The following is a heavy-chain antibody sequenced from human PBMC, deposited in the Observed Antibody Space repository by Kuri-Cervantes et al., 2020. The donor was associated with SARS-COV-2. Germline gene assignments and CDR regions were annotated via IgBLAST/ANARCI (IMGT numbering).Heavy chain of an antibody. D-gene: IGHD2-15*01. J-gene: IGHJ4*02. CDR2: INPDGSYT. Sequence: ETLSLTCAASGFTFSGHWIHWVRQAPGKGLVWVSRINPDGSYTNNADSVKGRFTLSRDNAKNMLFLQMNSLRAEDTAVYYCAKEGCSGGSCYSGHFDYWGQGTLVTVSS. CDR3: AKEGCSGGSCYSGHFDY. CDR1: GFTFSGHW. V-gene: IGHV3-74*01.